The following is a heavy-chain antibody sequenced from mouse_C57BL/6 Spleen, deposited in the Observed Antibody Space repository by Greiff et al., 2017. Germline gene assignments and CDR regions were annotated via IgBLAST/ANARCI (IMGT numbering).Heavy chain of an antibody. CDR3: TRGGYGRFYFDY. D-gene: IGHD1-1*01. J-gene: IGHJ2*01. CDR1: GFTFSSYA. V-gene: IGHV5-9-1*02. Sequence: EVMLVESGEGLVKPGGSLKLSCAASGFTFSSYAMSWVRQTPEKRLEWVAYISSGGDYIYYADTVKGRFTISRDNARNTLYLQMSSLKSEDTAMYYCTRGGYGRFYFDYWGQGTTLTVSS. CDR2: ISSGGDYI.